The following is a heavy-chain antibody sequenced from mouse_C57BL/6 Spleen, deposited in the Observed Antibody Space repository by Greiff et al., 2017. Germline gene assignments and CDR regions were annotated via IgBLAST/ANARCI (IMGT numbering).Heavy chain of an antibody. Sequence: EVKLQESGGGLVQPGGSLKLSCAASGFTFSDYYMYWVRQTPEKRLEWVAYISNGGGSNYYPDTVKGRFTISRDTAKNTLYLLMSRLKSEDTAMYYCARSYYGSSYGAMDYWGQGTSVTVSS. CDR2: ISNGGGSN. CDR1: GFTFSDYY. D-gene: IGHD1-1*01. V-gene: IGHV5-12*01. J-gene: IGHJ4*01. CDR3: ARSYYGSSYGAMDY.